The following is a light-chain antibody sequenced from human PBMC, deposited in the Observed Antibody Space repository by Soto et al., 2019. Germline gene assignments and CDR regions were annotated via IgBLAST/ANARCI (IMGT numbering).Light chain of an antibody. CDR1: QSVSSN. CDR3: QQCTNWPRT. V-gene: IGKV3-15*01. CDR2: GAS. J-gene: IGKJ1*01. Sequence: EIVMTQSPDTLSVSPGERATLSCRASQSVSSNLAWYQQKPGQAPRLLIYGASTRATGIPDRFSGSGSGTEFTLTISSLQSEDSAVYYCQQCTNWPRTFGQGTKVEIK.